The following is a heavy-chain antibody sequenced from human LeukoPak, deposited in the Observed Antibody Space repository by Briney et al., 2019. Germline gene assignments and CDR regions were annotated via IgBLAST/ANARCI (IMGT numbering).Heavy chain of an antibody. CDR1: GFTFSDYY. CDR2: ISSSGSTI. V-gene: IGHV3-11*04. CDR3: ASSPGVGYDYAGFDY. Sequence: GGSLRLSCAASGFTFSDYYMSWIRQAPGKGLEWVSYISSSGSTIYYADSVKGRFTISRDNAKNSLYLQMNSLRAEDTAVCYCASSPGVGYDYAGFDYWGQGTLVTVSS. J-gene: IGHJ4*02. D-gene: IGHD5-12*01.